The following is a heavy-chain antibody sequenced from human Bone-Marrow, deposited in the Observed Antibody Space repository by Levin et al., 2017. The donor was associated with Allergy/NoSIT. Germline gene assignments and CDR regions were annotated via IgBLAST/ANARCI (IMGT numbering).Heavy chain of an antibody. V-gene: IGHV3-53*01. CDR3: ARDNYDFWSGYPYWYFDL. J-gene: IGHJ2*01. D-gene: IGHD3-3*01. Sequence: LSLTCAASGFTISSNYMSWVRQAPGKGLEWVSVIYSGGSTYYADSVKGRFTISRDNSKNTLYLQMNSLRAEDTAVYYCARDNYDFWSGYPYWYFDLWGRGTLVTVSS. CDR1: GFTISSNY. CDR2: IYSGGST.